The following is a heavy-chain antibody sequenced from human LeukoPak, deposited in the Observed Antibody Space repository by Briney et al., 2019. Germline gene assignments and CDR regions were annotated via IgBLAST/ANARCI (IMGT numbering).Heavy chain of an antibody. CDR1: GFTFSSYE. CDR2: IWYDGSNK. CDR3: ARDLSPYYLDY. Sequence: GGSLRLSCAASGFTFSSYEMNWVRQAPGKGLEWVAVIWYDGSNKYYADSMKGRFTISRDNSKNTLYLQMNSLRAEDTAVYYCARDLSPYYLDYWGQGTLVTVSS. J-gene: IGHJ4*02. V-gene: IGHV3-33*08.